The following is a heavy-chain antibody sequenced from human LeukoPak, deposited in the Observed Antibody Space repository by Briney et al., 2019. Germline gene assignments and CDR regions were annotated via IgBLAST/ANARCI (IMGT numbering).Heavy chain of an antibody. J-gene: IGHJ4*02. Sequence: PETLSLTCAVYGGSFSGYYWSWIRQPPGKGPEWIGEINHSGSTNYNPSLKSRVTISVDTSKNQFSLKLSSVTAADTAVYYCARYSYGHYFDYWGQGTLVTVSS. CDR3: ARYSYGHYFDY. V-gene: IGHV4-34*01. CDR1: GGSFSGYY. D-gene: IGHD5-18*01. CDR2: INHSGST.